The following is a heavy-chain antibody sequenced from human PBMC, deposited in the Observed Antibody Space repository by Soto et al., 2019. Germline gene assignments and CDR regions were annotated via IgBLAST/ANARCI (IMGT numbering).Heavy chain of an antibody. CDR1: GYTFTSYG. V-gene: IGHV1-18*04. CDR2: ISAYNGNT. J-gene: IGHJ6*02. D-gene: IGHD3-3*01. Sequence: ASVKVSCKASGYTFTSYGISWVRQAPGQGLEWMGWISAYNGNTNYAQKLQGRVTMTTDTSTSTAYMELRSLRSDDTAVYYCARWGVPRYFWSGYYREHYYYYGMDVWGQGTTVTVSS. CDR3: ARWGVPRYFWSGYYREHYYYYGMDV.